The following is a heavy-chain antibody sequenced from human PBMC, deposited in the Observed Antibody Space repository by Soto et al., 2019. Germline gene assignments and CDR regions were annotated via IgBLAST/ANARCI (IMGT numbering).Heavy chain of an antibody. Sequence: PGGSLRLSCAASGFTFSSYAMNWVRQAPGKGLEWVSAVSGSGGSTYYADSVKGRFTISRDNPKNTLYLQMNSLRAEDTAVYYCAKSRIAAPYYGMDVWGQGTTVTVSS. J-gene: IGHJ6*02. D-gene: IGHD6-13*01. V-gene: IGHV3-23*01. CDR1: GFTFSSYA. CDR2: VSGSGGST. CDR3: AKSRIAAPYYGMDV.